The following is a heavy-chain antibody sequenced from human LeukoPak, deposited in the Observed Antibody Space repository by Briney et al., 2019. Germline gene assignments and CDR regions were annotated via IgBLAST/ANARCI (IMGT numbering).Heavy chain of an antibody. CDR1: GLTVSRNY. D-gene: IGHD3-10*01. CDR2: IYSGGST. J-gene: IGHJ6*03. V-gene: IGHV3-53*05. CDR3: ARDQSKMVRGVIARSTPYHHYDYMDV. Sequence: GGSLRLSCAASGLTVSRNYMSWVRQAPGKGLESVSVIYSGGSTYYADSVKGRFTISSDNSKNTLYLQMNNLRAEDTAVYYCARDQSKMVRGVIARSTPYHHYDYMDVWGKGTTVTVSS.